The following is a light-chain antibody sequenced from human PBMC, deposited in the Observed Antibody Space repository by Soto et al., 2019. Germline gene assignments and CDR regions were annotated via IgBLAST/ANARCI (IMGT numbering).Light chain of an antibody. CDR2: ENN. CDR1: SGSIANNY. V-gene: IGLV6-57*04. Sequence: NFMLTQPHSVSESPGKTVTISCTRSSGSIANNYVQWYQQRPGSAPTTVIYENNQRPSGVPGRFSGSTDGSSNSASLTISRLQAEDEADYYCQAYDSDFVIFGGGTKLTVL. J-gene: IGLJ2*01. CDR3: QAYDSDFVI.